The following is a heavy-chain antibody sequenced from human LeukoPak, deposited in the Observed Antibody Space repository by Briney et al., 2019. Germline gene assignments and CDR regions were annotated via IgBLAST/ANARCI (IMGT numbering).Heavy chain of an antibody. CDR3: AGIVVVPAAHGPYYFDY. CDR1: GGSISSYY. Sequence: SETLSLTCTVSGGSISSYYWSWIRQPPGKGLEWIGEINHSGSTNYNPSLKSRVTISVDTSKNQFSLKLSSVTAADTAVYYCAGIVVVPAAHGPYYFDYWGQGTLVTVSS. CDR2: INHSGST. J-gene: IGHJ4*02. V-gene: IGHV4-34*01. D-gene: IGHD2-2*01.